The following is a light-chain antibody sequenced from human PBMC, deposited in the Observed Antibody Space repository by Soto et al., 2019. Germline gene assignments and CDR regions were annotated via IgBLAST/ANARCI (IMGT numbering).Light chain of an antibody. J-gene: IGKJ1*01. CDR2: KAS. Sequence: DIQMTQSPSTLSASVGDRVTIVCRASQSISSWLAWYQQKPGKAPKLLISKASNLDSGVPSRFSGSGSGTKFTLTIASLQPDDFATYYCQQYETFSGTFGPGTKVDIK. CDR3: QQYETFSGT. V-gene: IGKV1-5*03. CDR1: QSISSW.